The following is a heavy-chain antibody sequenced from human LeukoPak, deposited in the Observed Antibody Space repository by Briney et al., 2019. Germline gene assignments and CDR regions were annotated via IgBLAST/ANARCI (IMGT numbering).Heavy chain of an antibody. V-gene: IGHV1-69*05. CDR1: GYTFTSYA. D-gene: IGHD2-2*01. CDR2: IIPIFGTA. CDR3: ASVRLRVPASPAEYFQH. Sequence: GASVKVSCKASGYTFTSYAMNWVRQAPGQGLEWMGGIIPIFGTANYAQKFQGRVTITTDESTSTAYMELSSLRSEDTAVYYCASVRLRVPASPAEYFQHWGQGTLVTVSS. J-gene: IGHJ1*01.